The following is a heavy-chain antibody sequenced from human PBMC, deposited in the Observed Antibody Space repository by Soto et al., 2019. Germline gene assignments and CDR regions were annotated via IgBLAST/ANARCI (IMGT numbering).Heavy chain of an antibody. D-gene: IGHD2-21*02. Sequence: GGSLRLSCAASGFTFDNHAMHWVRQAPGKGLEWISVINWNSDSIGYAESVKGRFTTSRDNSKNTLYLQMNSLRAEDTAVYYCARVYCGGDCSNDYWGQGTLVTVSS. J-gene: IGHJ4*02. CDR2: INWNSDSI. V-gene: IGHV3-9*01. CDR1: GFTFDNHA. CDR3: ARVYCGGDCSNDY.